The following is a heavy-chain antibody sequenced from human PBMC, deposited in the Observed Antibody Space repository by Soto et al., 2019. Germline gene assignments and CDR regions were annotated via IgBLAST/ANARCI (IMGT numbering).Heavy chain of an antibody. V-gene: IGHV4-30-4*01. CDR2: IYYSGST. CDR3: ARDLSSSGKYYYYYGMDV. Sequence: SETLSLTCTVSGGSISSGDYYWSWIRQPPVKGLEWIGYIYYSGSTYYNPSLKSRVTISVDTSKNQFSLKLSSVTAADTAVYYCARDLSSSGKYYYYYGMDVWGQGTTVTVSS. D-gene: IGHD6-6*01. CDR1: GGSISSGDYY. J-gene: IGHJ6*02.